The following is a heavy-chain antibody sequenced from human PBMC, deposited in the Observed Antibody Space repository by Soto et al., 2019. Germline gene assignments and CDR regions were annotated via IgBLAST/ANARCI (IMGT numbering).Heavy chain of an antibody. D-gene: IGHD3-22*01. V-gene: IGHV1-69*01. Sequence: QVQLVQSGAEVKKPGSSVKVSCKASGGSFSSNAISWVRQAPGQGLEWMGGIIPIFGTANYAQNFQGRVTITADESTSTAYMELSSLRSEDTAVYYCARDDGAYYYDSSGYNPFDYWGQGTLVTVSS. CDR2: IIPIFGTA. CDR3: ARDDGAYYYDSSGYNPFDY. CDR1: GGSFSSNA. J-gene: IGHJ4*02.